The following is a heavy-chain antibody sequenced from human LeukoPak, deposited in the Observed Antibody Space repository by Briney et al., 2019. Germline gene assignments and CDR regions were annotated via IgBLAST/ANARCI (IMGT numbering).Heavy chain of an antibody. CDR3: AKHPQVRYFDWFPTFFD. CDR1: GFTFSSYA. V-gene: IGHV3-23*01. Sequence: TGGSLRLSCAASGFTFSSYAMSWVRQAPGKGLEWVSATSGSGGSTYYADSVKGRFTISRDNSKNTLYLQLNSLRAEDTAVYYCAKHPQVRYFDWFPTFFDWGQGALVTVSS. J-gene: IGHJ4*02. CDR2: TSGSGGST. D-gene: IGHD3-9*01.